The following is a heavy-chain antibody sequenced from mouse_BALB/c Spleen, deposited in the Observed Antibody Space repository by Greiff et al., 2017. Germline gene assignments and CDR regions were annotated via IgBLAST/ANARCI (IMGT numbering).Heavy chain of an antibody. J-gene: IGHJ2*01. V-gene: IGHV7-3*02. Sequence: EVMLVESGGGLVQPGGSLRLSCATSGFTFTDYYMSWVRQPPGKALEWLGFIRNKANGYTTEYSASVKGRFTISRDNSQSILYLQMNTLRAEDSATYYCARDLVADYWGQGTTLTVSS. CDR1: GFTFTDYY. CDR2: IRNKANGYTT. CDR3: ARDLVADY. D-gene: IGHD1-1*02.